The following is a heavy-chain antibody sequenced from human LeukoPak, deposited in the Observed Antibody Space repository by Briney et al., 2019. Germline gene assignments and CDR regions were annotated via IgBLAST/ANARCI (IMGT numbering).Heavy chain of an antibody. D-gene: IGHD3-22*01. CDR3: AKDRPNYYGSNGHYYRRDGDY. CDR1: GFTFSSYA. Sequence: PGGSLRLSCAASGFTFSSYAMSWVRQSTGKGLEWVSSTSGDGGATYYSNSVKGRFTISRDNSRNTLYLQMNNLRAEDTAVYYCAKDRPNYYGSNGHYYRRDGDYWGQGTLVTVSS. J-gene: IGHJ4*02. CDR2: TSGDGGAT. V-gene: IGHV3-23*01.